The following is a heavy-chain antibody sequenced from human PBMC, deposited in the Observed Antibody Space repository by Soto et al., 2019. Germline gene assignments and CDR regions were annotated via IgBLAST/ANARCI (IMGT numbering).Heavy chain of an antibody. CDR2: ISGSVGST. CDR1: GFTFSSYA. Sequence: GVSLSHSCAASGFTFSSYAMSWVRQAPGKGLEWVSAISGSVGSTYYADSLRGRVTISQDLSKNQFSLKLASVTAADTAIYYCATITVPASRHIDFDYWGRGTLVTVSS. CDR3: ATITVPASRHIDFDY. D-gene: IGHD5-12*01. V-gene: IGHV3-23*01. J-gene: IGHJ4*02.